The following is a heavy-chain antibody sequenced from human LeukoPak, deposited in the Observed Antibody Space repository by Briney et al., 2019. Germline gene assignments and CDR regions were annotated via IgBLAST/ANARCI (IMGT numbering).Heavy chain of an antibody. CDR3: ARDRRYYYGSGKSFDY. CDR2: IIPILGIA. CDR1: GGTFSSYA. Sequence: GASVKVSCKASGGTFSSYAISWVRQAPGQGLAWMGRIIPILGIANYAQKFQGRVTITADKSTSTAYMELSSLRSEDTAAYYCARDRRYYYGSGKSFDYWGQGTLVTVSS. D-gene: IGHD3-10*01. V-gene: IGHV1-69*04. J-gene: IGHJ4*02.